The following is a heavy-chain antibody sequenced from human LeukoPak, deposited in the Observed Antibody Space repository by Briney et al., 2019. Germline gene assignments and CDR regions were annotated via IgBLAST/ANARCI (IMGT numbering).Heavy chain of an antibody. Sequence: GGSLRLSCAASGFTLSSYWMSWVRQVPGKGLEWVANIKQDGSEKHYVDSVKDRLTISRDNAKNSLYLQMSSLRAEDTAVYYYARAVTTDYWGQGTLVTVSS. V-gene: IGHV3-7*03. D-gene: IGHD4-17*01. CDR1: GFTLSSYW. CDR2: IKQDGSEK. J-gene: IGHJ4*02. CDR3: ARAVTTDY.